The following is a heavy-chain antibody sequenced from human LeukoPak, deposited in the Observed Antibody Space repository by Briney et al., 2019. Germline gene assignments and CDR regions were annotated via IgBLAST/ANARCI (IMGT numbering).Heavy chain of an antibody. CDR2: IKSKTDGGTT. V-gene: IGHV3-15*01. CDR1: GFTFSNAW. J-gene: IGHJ4*02. CDR3: TTAVVVATFFDY. Sequence: PGGSLRLSCAASGFTFSNAWMSWVRQAPGKGLEWVGRIKSKTDGGTTDYAAPVKGRFTISRDDSKNTLYLQMNSLKTEDTAVYYCTTAVVVATFFDYRGQGTLVTVSS. D-gene: IGHD2-15*01.